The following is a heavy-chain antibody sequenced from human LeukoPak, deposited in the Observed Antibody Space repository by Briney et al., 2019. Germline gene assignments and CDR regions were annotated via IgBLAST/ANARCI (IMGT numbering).Heavy chain of an antibody. CDR3: AGGGDGYSLNWFDP. J-gene: IGHJ5*02. CDR2: IIPIFGTA. Sequence: ASVKVSCKASAGTFSSYAISWVRQAPGQGLEWMGGIIPIFGTANYAQKFQGRVTITTDESTSTAYMELSSLRSEDTAVYYCAGGGDGYSLNWFDPWGQGTLVTVSS. CDR1: AGTFSSYA. V-gene: IGHV1-69*05. D-gene: IGHD5-24*01.